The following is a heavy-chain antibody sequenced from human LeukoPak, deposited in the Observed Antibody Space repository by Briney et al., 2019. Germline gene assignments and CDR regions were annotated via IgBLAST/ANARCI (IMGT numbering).Heavy chain of an antibody. CDR1: GFSFSVYA. J-gene: IGHJ4*02. Sequence: PGGSLRLSCAASGFSFSVYAMGWVRQAPGKGLEWVSSISGSGSSPYYADSVKGRFTISRDNSKSTLCLEMNSLRAEDTAVYFCAGGVNSLHLDFDYWGQGTLVTVSS. CDR3: AGGVNSLHLDFDY. CDR2: ISGSGSSP. D-gene: IGHD1-20*01. V-gene: IGHV3-23*01.